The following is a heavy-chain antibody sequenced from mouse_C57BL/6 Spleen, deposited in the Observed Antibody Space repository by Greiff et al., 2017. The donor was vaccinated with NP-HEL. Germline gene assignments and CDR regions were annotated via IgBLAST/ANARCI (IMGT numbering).Heavy chain of an antibody. V-gene: IGHV1-54*01. J-gene: IGHJ4*01. CDR1: GYAFTNYL. Sequence: VKLQQSGAELVRPGTSVKVSCKASGYAFTNYLIEWVKQRPGQGLEWIGVINPGSGGTNYNEKFKGKATLTADKSSSTAYMQLSSLTSEDSAVYFCARWHYAMDYWGQGTSVTVSS. CDR3: ARWHYAMDY. CDR2: INPGSGGT.